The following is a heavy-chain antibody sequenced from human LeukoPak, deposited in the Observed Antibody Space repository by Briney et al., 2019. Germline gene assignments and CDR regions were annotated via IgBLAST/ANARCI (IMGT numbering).Heavy chain of an antibody. CDR1: GFTFSSSA. D-gene: IGHD2-15*01. CDR3: AKQLGYCSDGSCYFPY. Sequence: GGSLRLSCAASGFTFSSSAMSWVRQAPGKGLEWVSAISNNGGYTYYADSVQGRFTISRDNSKSTLCLQMNSLRAEDTAVYYCAKQLGYCSDGSCYFPYWGQGTLVTISS. J-gene: IGHJ4*02. V-gene: IGHV3-23*01. CDR2: ISNNGGYT.